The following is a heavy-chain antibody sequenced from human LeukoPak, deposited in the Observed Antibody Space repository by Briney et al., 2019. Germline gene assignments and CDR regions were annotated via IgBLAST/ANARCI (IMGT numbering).Heavy chain of an antibody. CDR2: ISGSADST. CDR1: GFTFSSYA. Sequence: GGSLRLSCAASGFTFSSYAMSWVRQAPGKGLEWVSGISGSADSTYYADSVKGRFTISRDNSKNTLFLQMNSLRAEDTALYYCPKGRGFCSGGSCYYYYYIDVWGKGTTVTVSS. D-gene: IGHD2-15*01. V-gene: IGHV3-23*01. J-gene: IGHJ6*03. CDR3: PKGRGFCSGGSCYYYYYIDV.